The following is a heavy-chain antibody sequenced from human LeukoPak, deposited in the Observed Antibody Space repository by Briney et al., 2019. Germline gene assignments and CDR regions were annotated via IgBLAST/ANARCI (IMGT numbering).Heavy chain of an antibody. J-gene: IGHJ6*02. D-gene: IGHD1-1*01. CDR2: IYFSGST. V-gene: IGHV4-59*01. CDR3: ARVEPPAYYYGMDV. CDR1: GGSISSYY. Sequence: PSETLSLTCTVSGGSISSYYWSWIRQPPGKGLEWIGHIYFSGSTNYNASLQSRVTISVDTSKNQFSLNLKSVTAADTAVYYCARVEPPAYYYGMDVWGQGTTVIVSS.